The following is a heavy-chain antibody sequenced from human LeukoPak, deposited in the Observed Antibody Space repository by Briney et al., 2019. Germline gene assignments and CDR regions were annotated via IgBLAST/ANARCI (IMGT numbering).Heavy chain of an antibody. J-gene: IGHJ4*02. V-gene: IGHV3-23*01. CDR1: GFTFSSYA. CDR2: IIGSGDTT. Sequence: GGSLRLSCAASGFTFSSYAMSWVRQSPGKGLQWVSAIIGSGDTTWYADSVKGRFTISRDNSKNTLYLQMNSLRAEDTAVYYCAKDREYSGYDFFLPFDYWGQGTLVTVSS. D-gene: IGHD5-12*01. CDR3: AKDREYSGYDFFLPFDY.